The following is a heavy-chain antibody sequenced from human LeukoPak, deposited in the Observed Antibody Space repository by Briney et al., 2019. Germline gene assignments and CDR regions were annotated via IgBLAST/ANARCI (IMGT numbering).Heavy chain of an antibody. CDR2: SSSGGSTI. CDR3: ARDPVDTAMVTDY. Sequence: GGSLRLSCAASGFSFNTYAMNWVRQAPGKGLEWISYSSSGGSTIYYADSVRGRFTISRDNARKSLYLQMNSLRAEDTAVYYCARDPVDTAMVTDYWGQGTLVTVSS. CDR1: GFSFNTYA. V-gene: IGHV3-48*01. J-gene: IGHJ4*02. D-gene: IGHD5-18*01.